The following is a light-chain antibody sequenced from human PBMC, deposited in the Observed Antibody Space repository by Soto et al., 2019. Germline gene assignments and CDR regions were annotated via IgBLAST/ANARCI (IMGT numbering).Light chain of an antibody. Sequence: DIQITQSPSTLSSFVLESFAITCRASQTISNFLAWYQQKPGKAPKLLFYRASNLEGGVPSRFSGGGSGTEFTLTINSLQPDDSATYYCQQYKSYPWTFGQGTKVE. CDR2: RAS. CDR1: QTISNF. V-gene: IGKV1-5*03. CDR3: QQYKSYPWT. J-gene: IGKJ1*01.